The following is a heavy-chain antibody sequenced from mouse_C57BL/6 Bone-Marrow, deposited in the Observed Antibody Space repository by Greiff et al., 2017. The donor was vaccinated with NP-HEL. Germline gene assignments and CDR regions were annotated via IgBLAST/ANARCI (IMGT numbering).Heavy chain of an antibody. V-gene: IGHV1-64*01. CDR3: VLHYDEVYAMDY. Sequence: VQLQQSGAELVKPGASVKLSCKASGYTFTSYWMHWVKQRPGQGLEWIGMIHPNSGSTNYNEKFKSKATLTVDKSSSTAYMQLSSLTSEDSAVYYCVLHYDEVYAMDYWGQGPSVTVSS. J-gene: IGHJ4*01. CDR1: GYTFTSYW. D-gene: IGHD2-4*01. CDR2: IHPNSGST.